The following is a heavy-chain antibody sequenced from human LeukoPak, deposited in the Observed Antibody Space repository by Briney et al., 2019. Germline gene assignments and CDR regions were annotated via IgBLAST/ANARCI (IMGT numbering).Heavy chain of an antibody. D-gene: IGHD1-26*01. CDR1: GGSFSGYY. J-gene: IGHJ4*02. CDR2: INHSGST. V-gene: IGHV4-34*01. Sequence: SETLSLTCAVYGGSFSGYYWSWIRQPPGKGLEWIGEINHSGSTNYNPSLKSRVTISVDTSKNQFSLKLSSVTAADTAVYYCARERTLGELLDYWGQGTLVTVSS. CDR3: ARERTLGELLDY.